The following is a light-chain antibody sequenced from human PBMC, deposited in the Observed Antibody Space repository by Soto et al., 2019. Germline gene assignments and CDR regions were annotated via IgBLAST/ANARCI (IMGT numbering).Light chain of an antibody. CDR1: GSDVSGYNF. Sequence: QSVLTQPASVSGSPGQSITISCTGTGSDVSGYNFVSWYQQHPGKAPKFIIYDVASRPSGVSNRFSGSKSGNTASLTISGLQAEDEADYYCSSYTSAGTYVFGAGTKVTVL. CDR2: DVA. V-gene: IGLV2-14*03. J-gene: IGLJ1*01. CDR3: SSYTSAGTYV.